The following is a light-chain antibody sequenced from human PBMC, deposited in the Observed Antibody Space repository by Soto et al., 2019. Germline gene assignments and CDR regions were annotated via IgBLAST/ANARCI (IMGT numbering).Light chain of an antibody. V-gene: IGLV2-14*01. J-gene: IGLJ1*01. CDR2: EVT. CDR3: SSYTNINTRACV. Sequence: QSALTQPASVSGSPGQSITISCTGTSGDIGSYNRVSWYQQHPGKAPKLIIYEVTDRPSGVSNRFSGSKSDNTASLTISGLQAEDEDEYYCSSYTNINTRACVFGTGTKLTVL. CDR1: SGDIGSYNR.